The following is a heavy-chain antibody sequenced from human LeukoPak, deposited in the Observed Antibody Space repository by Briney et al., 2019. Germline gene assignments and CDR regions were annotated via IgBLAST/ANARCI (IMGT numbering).Heavy chain of an antibody. CDR2: ISGSGDNT. CDR1: GFTFSSYA. CDR3: AKGSYYDSSGSFYFDY. J-gene: IGHJ4*02. V-gene: IGHV3-23*01. D-gene: IGHD3-22*01. Sequence: GRSLRLSCAASGFTFSSYAMSWVRQAPGKGLEWVSGISGSGDNTYYADSVKGRFTISRDNSKNTLYVQMNSLGTEDTAAYYCAKGSYYDSSGSFYFDYWGQGTLVTVSS.